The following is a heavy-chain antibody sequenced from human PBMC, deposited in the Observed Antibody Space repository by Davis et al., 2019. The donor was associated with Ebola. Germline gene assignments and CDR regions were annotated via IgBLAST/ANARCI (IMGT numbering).Heavy chain of an antibody. J-gene: IGHJ4*02. CDR3: AGSYGYCTADNCFKGFNY. D-gene: IGHD2-15*01. CDR2: IHYSGST. Sequence: SETLSLTCTVSGGSISFYYWSWIRQSPGKGLEWIGNIHYSGSTNYNPSLKGRVTISVGTSKNQLSLKLTSVTAADTAVYYCAGSYGYCTADNCFKGFNYWGQGSLVTVSS. V-gene: IGHV4-59*01. CDR1: GGSISFYY.